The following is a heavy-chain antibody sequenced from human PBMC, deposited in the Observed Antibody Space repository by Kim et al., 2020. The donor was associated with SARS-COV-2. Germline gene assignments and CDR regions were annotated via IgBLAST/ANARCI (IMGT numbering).Heavy chain of an antibody. CDR3: ARENWGTYDY. CDR1: GFTFNNYG. V-gene: IGHV3-33*08. J-gene: IGHJ4*02. CDR2: VSYDGSEK. D-gene: IGHD7-27*01. Sequence: GGSLRLSCADSGFTSGFTFNNYGMHWVRQTPGKGLEWVAVVSYDGSEKYYADSVKGRFTISRDNSKNTVYLQMDSLRAEDTAVYYCARENWGTYDYWGQGTLVTVSS.